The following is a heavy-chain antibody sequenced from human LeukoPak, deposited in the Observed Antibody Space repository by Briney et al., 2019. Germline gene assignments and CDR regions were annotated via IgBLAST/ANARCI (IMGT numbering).Heavy chain of an antibody. Sequence: SETLSLTCTVSGYSISSGYYWGWIRQPPGKGLEWIGSIYHSGSTYYNPSLKSRVTILVDTSKNQFSLKLSSVTAADTAVYYCARGVCGSGTYYGCYYYYMDVWGKGTTVTVSS. D-gene: IGHD3-10*01. CDR2: IYHSGST. J-gene: IGHJ6*03. CDR3: ARGVCGSGTYYGCYYYYMDV. V-gene: IGHV4-38-2*02. CDR1: GYSISSGYY.